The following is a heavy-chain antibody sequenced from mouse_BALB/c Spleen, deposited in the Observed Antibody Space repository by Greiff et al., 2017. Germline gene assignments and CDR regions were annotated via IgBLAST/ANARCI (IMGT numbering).Heavy chain of an antibody. V-gene: IGHV2-5-1*01. Sequence: QVQLQQSGPSLVQPSQSLSITCTVSGFSLTSYGVHWVRQSPGKGLEWLGVIWRGGSTDYNAAFMSRLSITKDNSKSQVFFKMNRLQADDTAIYYCAKIYYGNLEAMDYWGQGTSVTVSS. CDR3: AKIYYGNLEAMDY. D-gene: IGHD2-1*01. CDR2: IWRGGST. J-gene: IGHJ4*01. CDR1: GFSLTSYG.